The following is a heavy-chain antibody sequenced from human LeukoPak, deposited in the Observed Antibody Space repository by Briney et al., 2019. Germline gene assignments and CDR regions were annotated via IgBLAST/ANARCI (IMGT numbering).Heavy chain of an antibody. Sequence: PGGSLRLSRAASGFTFSSYWMSWVRQAPGKGLEWVANIKQDGSEKYYVDSVKGRFTISRDNAKNSLYLQMNSLRVDDTALYSCARAYGNSGYYQLPIDFWGQGTLVTVSS. V-gene: IGHV3-7*03. CDR3: ARAYGNSGYYQLPIDF. CDR1: GFTFSSYW. D-gene: IGHD3-22*01. J-gene: IGHJ4*02. CDR2: IKQDGSEK.